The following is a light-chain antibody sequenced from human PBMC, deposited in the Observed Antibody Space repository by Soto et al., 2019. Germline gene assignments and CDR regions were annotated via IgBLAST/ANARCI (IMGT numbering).Light chain of an antibody. Sequence: QSALTQPASVSGSPGQSITISCTGTSSDVGSYNLVSWYQQHPGEAPKLMIYEGSKRTSGVSTRFSGSKSGNTASLTISGLHAEDEADYYCCSYAGSTTWVFGGGTKVTVL. CDR2: EGS. J-gene: IGLJ3*02. CDR1: SSDVGSYNL. V-gene: IGLV2-23*01. CDR3: CSYAGSTTWV.